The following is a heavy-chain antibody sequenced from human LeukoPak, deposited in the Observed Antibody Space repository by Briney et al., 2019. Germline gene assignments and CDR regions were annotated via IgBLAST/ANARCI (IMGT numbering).Heavy chain of an antibody. V-gene: IGHV3-30*18. J-gene: IGHJ4*02. D-gene: IGHD1-26*01. CDR2: ISYDGSNK. CDR1: GFTFSSYG. Sequence: GRSLRLSRAASGFTFSSYGMHWVRQAPGKGLEWVAVISYDGSNKYYADSVKGRFTISRDNSKNTLYLQMNSLRAEDTAVYYCAKSQRGSYFDYWGQGTLVTVSS. CDR3: AKSQRGSYFDY.